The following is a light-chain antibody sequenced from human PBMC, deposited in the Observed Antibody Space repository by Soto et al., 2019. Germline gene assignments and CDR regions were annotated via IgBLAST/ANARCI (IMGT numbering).Light chain of an antibody. Sequence: DIPMTQSPSTLSASVGDRVTITCRASQSISSWLAWYQQKPGKAPKLLIYDASSLESGVPSRFSGSGSGTEFTLTISSLQPDDFPTYYCQQYNSYSPTFGQGTKVEIK. CDR3: QQYNSYSPT. CDR2: DAS. J-gene: IGKJ1*01. CDR1: QSISSW. V-gene: IGKV1-5*01.